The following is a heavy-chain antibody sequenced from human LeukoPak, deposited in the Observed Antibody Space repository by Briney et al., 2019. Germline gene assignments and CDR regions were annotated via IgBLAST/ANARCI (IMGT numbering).Heavy chain of an antibody. CDR2: XKQDGSEK. CDR3: ARGGDSSSWLYDAFDI. Sequence: GGSLXLSCAASGFTFSSYWMSWVRQAPGKGLEWVAXXKQDGSEKYYVDSVKGRFTISRDNAKNSLYLQMNSLRAEDTAVYYCARGGDSSSWLYDAFDIWGQGTMVTVSS. CDR1: GFTFSSYW. J-gene: IGHJ3*02. V-gene: IGHV3-7*01. D-gene: IGHD6-13*01.